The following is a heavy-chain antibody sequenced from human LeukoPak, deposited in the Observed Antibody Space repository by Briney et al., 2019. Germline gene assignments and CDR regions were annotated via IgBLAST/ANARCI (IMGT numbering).Heavy chain of an antibody. J-gene: IGHJ4*03. CDR2: INHRGDT. Sequence: PSETLSLTCAVYGGSFSTYYWSWIRQSPGKGLEWIAEINHRGDTNYNPSVKSRVTISVDTSKNQFSLKVRSLTAADTAVYYCARAPKISKTGYFAFGGRGTLATFSS. D-gene: IGHD1-1*01. CDR3: ARAPKISKTGYFAF. V-gene: IGHV4-34*01. CDR1: GGSFSTYY.